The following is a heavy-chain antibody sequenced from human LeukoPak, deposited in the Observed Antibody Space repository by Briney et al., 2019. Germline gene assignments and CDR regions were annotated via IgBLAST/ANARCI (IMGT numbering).Heavy chain of an antibody. CDR2: IYYSGST. CDR1: GGSISSSSYY. D-gene: IGHD3-10*01. Sequence: SETLSLTCTVSGGSISSSSYYWGWIRQPPGKGLEWIGSIYYSGSTYYNPPLKSRVTISLDTSKNQFSLRLSSVTAADTAVYYCAGVGNNWFGPWGQGTLVTVSS. V-gene: IGHV4-39*07. CDR3: AGVGNNWFGP. J-gene: IGHJ5*02.